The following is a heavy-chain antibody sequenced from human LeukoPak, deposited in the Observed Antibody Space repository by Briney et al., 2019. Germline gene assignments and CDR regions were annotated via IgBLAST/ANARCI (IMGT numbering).Heavy chain of an antibody. Sequence: GGSLRLSCAASGFTFSSYSMNWVRQAPGKWLEWVSSISSSSSYIYYADSVKGRFTISRDNAKNSLYLQMNSLRAEDTAVYYCARDSPLARDAFDIWGQGTMVTVSS. CDR1: GFTFSSYS. CDR2: ISSSSSYI. CDR3: ARDSPLARDAFDI. J-gene: IGHJ3*02. V-gene: IGHV3-21*01. D-gene: IGHD3-16*01.